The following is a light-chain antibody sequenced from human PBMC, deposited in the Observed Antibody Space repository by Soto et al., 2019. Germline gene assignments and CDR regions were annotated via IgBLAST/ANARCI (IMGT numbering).Light chain of an antibody. J-gene: IGLJ1*01. V-gene: IGLV2-14*01. CDR2: EVS. CDR1: SSDVGAYNL. CDR3: ASAATTNFV. Sequence: QSALTQPASVSGSPGQSITISCTGTSSDVGAYNLVSWYQHPPDKAPKLMISEVSTRPSGVSDRFSGSKSGNTASLTISGLQAEDDDDYYCASAATTNFVFGTGTKLTVL.